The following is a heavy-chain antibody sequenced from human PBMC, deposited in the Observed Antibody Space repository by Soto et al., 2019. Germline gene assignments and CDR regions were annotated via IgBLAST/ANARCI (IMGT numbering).Heavy chain of an antibody. CDR1: GFTFSSYE. Sequence: GGSLRLSCAASGFTFSSYEMNWVRQAPGKGLEWVSSISSTTNYIYYGDSMKGRFTISRDNAKNSLYLEMNSLRAEDTAVYYCARESEDLTSNFDYWGQGTLVTVSS. J-gene: IGHJ4*02. V-gene: IGHV3-21*06. CDR3: ARESEDLTSNFDY. CDR2: ISSTTNYI.